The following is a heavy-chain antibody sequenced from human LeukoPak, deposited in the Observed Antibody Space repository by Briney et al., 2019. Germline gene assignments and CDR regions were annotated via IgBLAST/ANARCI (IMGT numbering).Heavy chain of an antibody. CDR2: ISAYNGNT. CDR1: GYTFTSYG. CDR3: ARDGQQLVPPSMYYYYGMDV. J-gene: IGHJ6*02. Sequence: ASVKVSCKASGYTFTSYGISWVRQAPGQGLEWMGWISAYNGNTNYAQKLQGRVTMTTDTSTSTAYMELRSLRSGDTAVYYCARDGQQLVPPSMYYYYGMDVWGQGTTVTVSS. V-gene: IGHV1-18*01. D-gene: IGHD6-13*01.